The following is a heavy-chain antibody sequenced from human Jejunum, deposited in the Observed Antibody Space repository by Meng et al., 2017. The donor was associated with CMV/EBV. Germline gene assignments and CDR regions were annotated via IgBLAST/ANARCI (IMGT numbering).Heavy chain of an antibody. CDR2: TYYRSKWYS. D-gene: IGHD6-19*01. J-gene: IGHJ4*02. CDR1: GDSVSRNSGA. V-gene: IGHV6-1*01. Sequence: VKLQQSGPGLVKPPETPSRPCAISGDSVSRNSGAWHWIRQSPSRGLEWLGRTYYRSKWYSEYAPSVKSRIVINPDTSKNQFSLQVNSVTPEDTAVYYCAREGGWNYFDYWGQGALVTVSS. CDR3: AREGGWNYFDY.